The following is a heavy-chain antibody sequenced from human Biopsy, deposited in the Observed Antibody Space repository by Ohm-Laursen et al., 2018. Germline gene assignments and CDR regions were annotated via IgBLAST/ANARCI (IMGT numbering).Heavy chain of an antibody. Sequence: SLRLSCAASGFTFNIYAMNWVRQAPGKGLEWVSTISGTTTKTYYADSAKGRFTISRDNSKNTVSLQMDSLRAEDTALYYCARDYTWNYVGIGYWGHGTLVTVSS. CDR1: GFTFNIYA. CDR3: ARDYTWNYVGIGY. D-gene: IGHD1-7*01. V-gene: IGHV3-23*01. CDR2: ISGTTTKT. J-gene: IGHJ4*01.